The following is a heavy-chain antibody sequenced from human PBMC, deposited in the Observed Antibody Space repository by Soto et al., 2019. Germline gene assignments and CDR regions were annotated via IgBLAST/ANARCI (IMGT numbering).Heavy chain of an antibody. CDR3: AKEWELTDP. Sequence: EVQLLESGGGLVQPGGSLRLSCAASGFTFNNYAMNWVRQAPGKGLEWVSTISGSGANTYYADSVKGRFTISRDNSKHTLYLQMNSLRAGDTAVYYCAKEWELTDPWGQGTLVTVSS. CDR2: ISGSGANT. V-gene: IGHV3-23*01. J-gene: IGHJ5*02. CDR1: GFTFNNYA. D-gene: IGHD1-26*01.